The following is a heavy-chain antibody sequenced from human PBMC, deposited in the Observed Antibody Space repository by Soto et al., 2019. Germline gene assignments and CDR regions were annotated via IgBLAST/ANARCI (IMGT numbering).Heavy chain of an antibody. CDR1: GVTLSNVW. CDR3: SHGYYQYFES. D-gene: IGHD5-18*01. J-gene: IGHJ4*02. Sequence: PGGSLRLSCALSGVTLSNVWMNWVRQAPGKGPEWVGRIRSKTDGGTADYAGPVKGRFTISRDDSENTLYLQMDSLKTEDTAGYYCSHGYYQYFESRGQGTLVTVSS. CDR2: IRSKTDGGTA. V-gene: IGHV3-15*07.